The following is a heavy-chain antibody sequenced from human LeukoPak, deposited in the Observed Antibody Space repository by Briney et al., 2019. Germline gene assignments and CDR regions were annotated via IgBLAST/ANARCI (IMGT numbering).Heavy chain of an antibody. Sequence: GSSVKDSCKASGGTFSSYAISWVRQAPGQGLEWMGGIIPIFGTANYAQKFQGRVTITVDESTSTAYMELSSLRSEDTAVYYCARDLGPEGRDIVVVPAASSYYYYMDVWGKGTTVTVSS. CDR1: GGTFSSYA. CDR2: IIPIFGTA. D-gene: IGHD2-2*01. V-gene: IGHV1-69*01. J-gene: IGHJ6*03. CDR3: ARDLGPEGRDIVVVPAASSYYYYMDV.